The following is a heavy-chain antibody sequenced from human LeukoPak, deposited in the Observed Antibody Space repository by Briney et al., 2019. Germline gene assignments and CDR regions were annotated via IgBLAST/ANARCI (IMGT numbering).Heavy chain of an antibody. D-gene: IGHD6-13*01. CDR3: ARVNSNGSSWYSSDY. CDR1: GFTFRSYG. CDR2: IWYDESNK. Sequence: GSLRLSFAASGFTFRSYGMHWVRQAPGKGLEWVAVIWYDESNKYYVDSVKGRFTISRDNSKNTLYLQMTSLRAEDTAVYYWARVNSNGSSWYSSDYWDQGTLVTVSS. V-gene: IGHV3-33*01. J-gene: IGHJ4*02.